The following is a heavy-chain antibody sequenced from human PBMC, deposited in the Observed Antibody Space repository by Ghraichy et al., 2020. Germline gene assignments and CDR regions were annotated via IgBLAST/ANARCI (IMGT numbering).Heavy chain of an antibody. V-gene: IGHV4-34*01. D-gene: IGHD3-9*01. CDR1: GGSFSGYY. CDR3: ARGYYDILTGYYNFIKPPQSFDP. CDR2: INHSGST. Sequence: SETLSLTCAVYGGSFSGYYWSWIRQPPGKGLEWIGEINHSGSTNYNPSLKSRVTISVDTSKNQFSLKLSSVTAADTAVYYCARGYYDILTGYYNFIKPPQSFDPWGQGTLVTVSS. J-gene: IGHJ5*02.